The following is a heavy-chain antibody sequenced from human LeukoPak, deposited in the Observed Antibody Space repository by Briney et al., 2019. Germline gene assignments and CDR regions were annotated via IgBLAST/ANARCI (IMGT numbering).Heavy chain of an antibody. Sequence: SVKVSCKASGYTFTSYYMHWVRQAPGQGLEWMGGIIPIFGTANYAQKFQGRVTITADESTSTAYMELSSLRSEDTAVYYCARGQDSSGYYSVSSLDYWGQGTLVTVSS. D-gene: IGHD3-22*01. CDR1: GYTFTSYY. J-gene: IGHJ4*02. CDR2: IIPIFGTA. CDR3: ARGQDSSGYYSVSSLDY. V-gene: IGHV1-69*13.